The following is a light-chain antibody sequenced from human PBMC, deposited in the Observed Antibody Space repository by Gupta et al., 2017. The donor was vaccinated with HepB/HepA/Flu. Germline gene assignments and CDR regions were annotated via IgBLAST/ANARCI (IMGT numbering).Light chain of an antibody. V-gene: IGLV1-36*01. CDR3: AAWDDSLNGPV. Sequence: SVLPQPPSVSEAPRQLVTISCSCSISNIGNNAVNWYQQLPRKAPKLLIYYDDLLPSGVSDRFSGSKSGTSASLAISGLQSEDEADYYCAAWDDSLNGPVFGGGTKLTVL. CDR2: YDD. J-gene: IGLJ3*02. CDR1: ISNIGNNA.